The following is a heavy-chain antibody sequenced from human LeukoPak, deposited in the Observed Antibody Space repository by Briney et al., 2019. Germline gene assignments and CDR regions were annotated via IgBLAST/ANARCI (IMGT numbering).Heavy chain of an antibody. CDR3: AKFGTYSGYDSFDY. Sequence: GRSLRLSCAASGFTFSSYGMHWVRQAPGKGLEWVAVISYDGSNKYYADSVKGRFTISRDNSKNTLYLQMNSLRAEDTAVYYCAKFGTYSGYDSFDYWGQGTLVIVSS. J-gene: IGHJ4*02. V-gene: IGHV3-30*18. D-gene: IGHD5-12*01. CDR1: GFTFSSYG. CDR2: ISYDGSNK.